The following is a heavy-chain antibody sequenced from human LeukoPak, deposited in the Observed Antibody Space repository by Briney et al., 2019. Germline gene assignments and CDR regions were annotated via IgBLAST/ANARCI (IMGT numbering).Heavy chain of an antibody. CDR3: ARGGSYEVLRYFDSIDYFDY. D-gene: IGHD3-9*01. CDR2: ISSSSSTI. V-gene: IGHV3-48*02. J-gene: IGHJ4*02. CDR1: GFTFSSYR. Sequence: LAGGSLRLSCAASGFTFSSYRMNWVRQAPGKGLEWVSYISSSSSTIYYADSVKGRFTISRDNAKNSLYLQMNSLRDEDTAVYYCARGGSYEVLRYFDSIDYFDYWGQGTLVTVSS.